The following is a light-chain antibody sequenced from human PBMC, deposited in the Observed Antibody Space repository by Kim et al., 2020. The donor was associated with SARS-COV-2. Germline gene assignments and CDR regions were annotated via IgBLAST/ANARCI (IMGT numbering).Light chain of an antibody. Sequence: QSVLMQQPSISGAPGQRVTISCSGSGSNIGAGYDVHWYQQLPGTAPKLFIYQINNRPSGVPDRFSGSASGTSASLAITGLQAEDEADYYCQSYDSARSGWVFGGGTQLTVL. V-gene: IGLV1-40*01. CDR2: QIN. CDR1: GSNIGAGYD. CDR3: QSYDSARSGWV. J-gene: IGLJ3*02.